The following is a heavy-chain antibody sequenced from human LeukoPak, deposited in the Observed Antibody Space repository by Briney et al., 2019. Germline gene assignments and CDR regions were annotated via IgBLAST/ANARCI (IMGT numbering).Heavy chain of an antibody. CDR2: IYYSGST. D-gene: IGHD3-22*01. CDR3: ASGPMTHFDP. CDR1: GGSISSSSYY. J-gene: IGHJ5*02. Sequence: PSETLSLTCTVSGGSISSSSYYWGWIRQPPGKGLEWIGSIYYSGSTYYSPSLKSRVTISVDTSKNQFSLKLSSVTAADTAVYYCASGPMTHFDPWGQGTLVTVSS. V-gene: IGHV4-39*07.